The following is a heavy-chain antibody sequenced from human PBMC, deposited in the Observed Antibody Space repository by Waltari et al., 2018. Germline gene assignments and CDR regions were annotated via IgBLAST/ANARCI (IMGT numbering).Heavy chain of an antibody. CDR3: ARDRIWKDF. J-gene: IGHJ4*02. CDR1: GYNFVGYG. CDR2: STTYNGKA. Sequence: QVQLVQSGPEVKKPGASVKVSCKTSGYNFVGYGISWVRQAPGQGLEWMGYSTTYNGKAKYAQKFQGRVTLTTDTSTSTAFLEVRSLTPDDTAVYYCARDRIWKDFWGQGALVTVSS. D-gene: IGHD3-3*01. V-gene: IGHV1-18*01.